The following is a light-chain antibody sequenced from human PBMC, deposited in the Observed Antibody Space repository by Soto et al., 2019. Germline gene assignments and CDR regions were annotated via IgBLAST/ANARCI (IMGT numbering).Light chain of an antibody. CDR1: QSISSW. J-gene: IGKJ1*01. V-gene: IGKV1-5*03. CDR2: KAS. CDR3: QHYNSYSGT. Sequence: EIEITQYPSTLSGSVGDRVTITCRASQSISSWLAWYQQKPGKAPKLLIYKASNLKSGVPSRFSGSGSGTEFTLTISSLQPDDFATYYCQHYNSYSGTFGQGTKVDI.